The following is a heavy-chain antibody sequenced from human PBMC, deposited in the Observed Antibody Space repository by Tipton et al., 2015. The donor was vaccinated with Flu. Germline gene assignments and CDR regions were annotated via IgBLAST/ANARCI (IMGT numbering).Heavy chain of an antibody. Sequence: TLSLTCTVSGDSISTSYWSWIRQPPGKGLEWIGYTFYSGTTYCNPSLKSRVSMSVDTSKNQFSLRLSSVTAADTAVYYCARAGETVSGGYFYYGMDVWGQGTTVTVSS. CDR1: GDSISTSY. V-gene: IGHV4-59*01. CDR2: TFYSGTT. CDR3: ARAGETVSGGYFYYGMDV. J-gene: IGHJ6*02. D-gene: IGHD1-26*01.